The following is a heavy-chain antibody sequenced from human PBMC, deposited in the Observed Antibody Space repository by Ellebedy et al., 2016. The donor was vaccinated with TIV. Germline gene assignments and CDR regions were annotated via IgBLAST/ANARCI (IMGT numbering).Heavy chain of an antibody. J-gene: IGHJ6*02. CDR3: ARWNVNYYYYGMDV. CDR2: INHSGST. Sequence: MPSETLSLTCAVYGGSFSGYYWSWIRQPPGKGLEWIGEINHSGSTNYNPSLKSRVTISVDTSKNQFSLKLRSVTAADTAVYYCARWNVNYYYYGMDVWGQGTTVTVSS. CDR1: GGSFSGYY. V-gene: IGHV4-34*01. D-gene: IGHD1-1*01.